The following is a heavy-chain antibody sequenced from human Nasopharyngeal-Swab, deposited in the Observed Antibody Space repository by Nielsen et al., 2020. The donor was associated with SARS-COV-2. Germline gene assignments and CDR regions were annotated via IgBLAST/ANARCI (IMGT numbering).Heavy chain of an antibody. CDR2: INSDGSST. CDR3: ARDHPPDSSGYYGSVDAFDI. Sequence: VRQAPGKGLVWVSRINSDGSSTSYADSVKGRFTISRDNAKNSLYLQMNSLRAEDTAVYYCARDHPPDSSGYYGSVDAFDIWGQGTMVTVSS. J-gene: IGHJ3*02. V-gene: IGHV3-74*01. D-gene: IGHD3-22*01.